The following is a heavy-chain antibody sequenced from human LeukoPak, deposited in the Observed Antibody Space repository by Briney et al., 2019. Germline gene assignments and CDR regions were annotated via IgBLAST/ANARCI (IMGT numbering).Heavy chain of an antibody. D-gene: IGHD3-22*01. CDR2: IRYDGSNK. Sequence: PGGSLRLSCAACGFTFSRYGMHWVRQAPGKGLEGVAFIRYDGSNKYYGDSVKGRLTISRDNSKNPLYLQMNSLRAEDTAVYYCATPGDAYYYDSSGSPFDYWGQGTLVTVSS. CDR1: GFTFSRYG. CDR3: ATPGDAYYYDSSGSPFDY. V-gene: IGHV3-30*02. J-gene: IGHJ4*02.